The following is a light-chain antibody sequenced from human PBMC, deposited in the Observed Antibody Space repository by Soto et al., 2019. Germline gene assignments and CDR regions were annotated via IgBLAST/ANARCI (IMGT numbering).Light chain of an antibody. CDR2: DNN. J-gene: IGLJ1*01. CDR1: SSNIGNNY. CDR3: GTWDSSLSAYV. V-gene: IGLV1-51*01. Sequence: QSVLTQPPSVSAAPGQKVTISCSGSSSNIGNNYVSWYQQVPGTAPKLLIYDNNKRPSGIPDRFSGSKSGTSATLGITGLQTGDEDDYYCGTWDSSLSAYVFGTGTKLTVL.